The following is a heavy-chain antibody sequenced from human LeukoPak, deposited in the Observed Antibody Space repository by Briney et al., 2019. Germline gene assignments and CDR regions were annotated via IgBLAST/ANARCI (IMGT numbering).Heavy chain of an antibody. D-gene: IGHD6-6*01. J-gene: IGHJ4*02. Sequence: GASVKVSCKASGYTFISYGISWVRQAPGQGLEWMGWISGYTGNTSYAQKFQGRVTMTTETSTSTAYMELTSLRSDDTAVYYCARDGSSGDFDYWGQGTLVTVSS. CDR2: ISGYTGNT. V-gene: IGHV1-18*01. CDR3: ARDGSSGDFDY. CDR1: GYTFISYG.